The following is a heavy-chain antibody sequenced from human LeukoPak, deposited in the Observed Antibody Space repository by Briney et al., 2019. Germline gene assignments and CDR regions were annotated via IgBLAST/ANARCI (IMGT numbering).Heavy chain of an antibody. Sequence: GGSLRLSCTASGFTFKTSGMHWVRQAPGKGLEWVGFIQYDETEIYSADSVKGRCTFSRDNFKSTLYLQMNSLRAEDSAVYYCARESGATKIGQLLNYWGQGTLVSVSS. CDR3: ARESGATKIGQLLNY. V-gene: IGHV3-30*02. J-gene: IGHJ4*02. CDR1: GFTFKTSG. D-gene: IGHD3-10*01. CDR2: IQYDETEI.